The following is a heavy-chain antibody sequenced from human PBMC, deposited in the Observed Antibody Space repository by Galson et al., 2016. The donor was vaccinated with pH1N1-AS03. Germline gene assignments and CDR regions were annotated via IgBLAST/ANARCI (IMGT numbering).Heavy chain of an antibody. J-gene: IGHJ3*01. D-gene: IGHD5-12*01. V-gene: IGHV3-15*01. Sequence: SLRLSCAGSAFTFSNAWMTWVRQAPGKGLEWIGRIKSETDGGTTDYAAPVKGRFTISRDDSISTLYLQMNSLQTDDTGAYFCTTDGPGGYITWGQGTLVTVSS. CDR3: TTDGPGGYIT. CDR2: IKSETDGGTT. CDR1: AFTFSNAW.